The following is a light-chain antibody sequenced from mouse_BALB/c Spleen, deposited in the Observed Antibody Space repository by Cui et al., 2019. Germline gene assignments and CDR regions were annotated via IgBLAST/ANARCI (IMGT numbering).Light chain of an antibody. V-gene: IGKV4-68*01. CDR2: LTS. CDR1: SSVSY. Sequence: QIVLTQSPALMSASPGEKVTMTCSASSSVSYMYWYQQKPRSSPKPWIYLTSNLASGVPARFSGSGSGTSYSLTISSMEAEDAATYYCQQWSSNPLTFGAGTKLKLK. J-gene: IGKJ5*01. CDR3: QQWSSNPLT.